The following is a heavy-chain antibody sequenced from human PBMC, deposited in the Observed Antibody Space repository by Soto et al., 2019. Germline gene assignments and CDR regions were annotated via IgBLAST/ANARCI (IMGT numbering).Heavy chain of an antibody. J-gene: IGHJ3*02. D-gene: IGHD6-6*01. Sequence: GESLKISCAASGFTFSSYGMHWVRQAPGKGLEWVAVIWYDGSNKYYADSVKGRFTISRDNSKNTLYLQMNSLRAEDTAVYYCARGFGMAARPTPGDDSFDIWGRGTLVTVSS. CDR1: GFTFSSYG. CDR2: IWYDGSNK. V-gene: IGHV3-33*01. CDR3: ARGFGMAARPTPGDDSFDI.